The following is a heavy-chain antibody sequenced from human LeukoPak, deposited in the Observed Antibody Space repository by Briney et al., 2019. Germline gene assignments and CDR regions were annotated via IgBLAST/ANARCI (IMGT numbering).Heavy chain of an antibody. V-gene: IGHV3-20*04. CDR1: GFTFSSYG. CDR3: ARAQTYGDSRLLLDY. J-gene: IGHJ4*02. CDR2: INWNGGST. D-gene: IGHD4-17*01. Sequence: GGSLRLSCAASGFTFSSYGMSWVRQAPGKGLEWVSGINWNGGSTGYADSVEGRFTIFRDNAKNSQYLQMNSLRVEDTALYYCARAQTYGDSRLLLDYWGQGTLVTVPS.